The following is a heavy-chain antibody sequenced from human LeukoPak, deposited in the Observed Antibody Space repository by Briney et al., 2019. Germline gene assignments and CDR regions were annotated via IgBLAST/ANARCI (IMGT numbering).Heavy chain of an antibody. CDR1: GYTFTSYG. CDR3: ARVDPGNYYAFDF. V-gene: IGHV1-8*02. Sequence: GASVKVSCKASGYTFTSYGISWVRQATGQGLEWMGWMNPNSGNTGYAQKFQGRVTMTRNTSISTAYMELRSLRSEDTAVYYCARVDPGNYYAFDFWGQGTKVTVSS. J-gene: IGHJ3*01. CDR2: MNPNSGNT. D-gene: IGHD1-26*01.